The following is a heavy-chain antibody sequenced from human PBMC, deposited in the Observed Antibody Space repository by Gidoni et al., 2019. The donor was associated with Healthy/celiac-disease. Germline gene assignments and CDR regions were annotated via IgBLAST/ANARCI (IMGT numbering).Heavy chain of an antibody. CDR2: ISGSGGST. CDR3: AKSDSSGWLPYYYYYGMDV. J-gene: IGHJ6*02. D-gene: IGHD6-19*01. Sequence: EVQLLESGGGLVQPGGSLSLSCAAPGFTFSSYAMSWVRQAQGKGLEWVSAISGSGGSTYYADSVKGRFTISRDNSKNTLYLQMNSLRAEDTAVYYCAKSDSSGWLPYYYYYGMDVWGQGTTVTVSS. V-gene: IGHV3-23*01. CDR1: GFTFSSYA.